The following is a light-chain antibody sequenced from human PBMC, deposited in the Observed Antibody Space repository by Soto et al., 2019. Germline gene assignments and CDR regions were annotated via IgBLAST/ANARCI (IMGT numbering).Light chain of an antibody. CDR1: QSITTW. CDR2: DVS. J-gene: IGKJ1*01. CDR3: QQYNSYSQT. Sequence: DIQMTKSPSTVSAYVGDSVTITCRASQSITTWLAWYQQRPGKAPKLLIYDVSSLQGGVPSRFSGSGSGTEFTLTISSLQPEDFATYYCQQYNSYSQTFGQGTKVDI. V-gene: IGKV1-5*01.